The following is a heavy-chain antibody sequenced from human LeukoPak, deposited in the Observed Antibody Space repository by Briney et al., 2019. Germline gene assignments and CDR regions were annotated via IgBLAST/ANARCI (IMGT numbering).Heavy chain of an antibody. CDR2: IIPIFGTA. Sequence: SVKVSCKASGGTFSSYAISWVRQAPGEGVEWMGGIIPIFGTANYAQKFQGRVTITADESTSTAYMELSSLRSEDTAVYYCARYAYGNNYFDYWGQGTLVPVSS. J-gene: IGHJ4*02. D-gene: IGHD4-11*01. CDR3: ARYAYGNNYFDY. V-gene: IGHV1-69*13. CDR1: GGTFSSYA.